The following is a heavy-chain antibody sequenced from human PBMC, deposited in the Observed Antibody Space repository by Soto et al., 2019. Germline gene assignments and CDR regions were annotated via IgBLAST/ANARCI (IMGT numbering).Heavy chain of an antibody. CDR2: ISGSGGST. CDR3: AKDQMTPSISGRTKNWFDP. V-gene: IGHV3-23*01. J-gene: IGHJ5*02. D-gene: IGHD6-19*01. Sequence: PGGSXRLSCAASGFTFSSYAMSWVRQAPGKGLEWVSAISGSGGSTYYADSVKGRFTISRDNSKNTLYLQMNSLRAEDTAVYYCAKDQMTPSISGRTKNWFDPWGQGTLVTVSS. CDR1: GFTFSSYA.